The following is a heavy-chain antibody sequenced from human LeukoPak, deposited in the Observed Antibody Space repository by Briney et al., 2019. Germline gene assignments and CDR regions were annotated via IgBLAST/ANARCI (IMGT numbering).Heavy chain of an antibody. J-gene: IGHJ4*02. Sequence: PGGSLRRSCSASGFTFSSFALHWVRQAPGKGLEYVSGISNTGVSTYYADSVTGRFTISRDNSKNTLYLQMGSLRAEDTAIYYCVKDDSYYYDSGIYPYWGQGTLVTVSS. CDR1: GFTFSSFA. CDR3: VKDDSYYYDSGIYPY. V-gene: IGHV3-64D*06. D-gene: IGHD3-10*01. CDR2: ISNTGVST.